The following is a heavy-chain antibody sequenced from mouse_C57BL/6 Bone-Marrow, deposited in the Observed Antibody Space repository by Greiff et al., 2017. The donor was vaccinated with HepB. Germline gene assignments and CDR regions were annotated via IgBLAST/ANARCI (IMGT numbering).Heavy chain of an antibody. D-gene: IGHD2-2*01. CDR1: GFNIKDYY. CDR2: IDPEDGET. V-gene: IGHV14-2*01. CDR3: ATVPIYYGYDAEGYYAMDY. J-gene: IGHJ4*01. Sequence: VQLKESGAELVKPGASVKLSCTASGFNIKDYYMHWVKQRTEQGLEWIGRIDPEDGETKYAPKFQGKATITADTSSNTAYLQLRTLTSEDTSVYYCATVPIYYGYDAEGYYAMDYWGQGTSVTVSS.